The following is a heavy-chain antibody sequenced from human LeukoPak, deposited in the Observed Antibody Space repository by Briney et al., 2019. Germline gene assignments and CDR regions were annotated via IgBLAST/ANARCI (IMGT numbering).Heavy chain of an antibody. CDR2: TPTSCKHI. CDR1: GFTFSNYG. D-gene: IGHD3-10*01. Sequence: PGGTLRLSCAASGFTFSNYGMNWVRQAPGKGLEWVSFTPTSCKHIHYGDSVKGRFNISRDNAKNLVFLQMNGLRAEDTAVYYCARGRSITLLRGVAMSDGFDIWGQGAMV. J-gene: IGHJ3*02. CDR3: ARGRSITLLRGVAMSDGFDI. V-gene: IGHV3-21*01.